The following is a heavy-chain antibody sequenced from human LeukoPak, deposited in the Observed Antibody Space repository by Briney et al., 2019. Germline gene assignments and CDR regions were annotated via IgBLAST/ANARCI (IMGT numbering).Heavy chain of an antibody. CDR3: ARGGPSGWLYYFDY. V-gene: IGHV1-8*01. Sequence: ATVKVSCKASGYTFTSYDINWVRQATGQGLEWMGWMNPNSGNTGYAQKFQGRVTMTRNTSISTAYMELSSLRSEDTAVYYCARGGPSGWLYYFDYWGQGTLVTVSS. J-gene: IGHJ4*02. CDR1: GYTFTSYD. CDR2: MNPNSGNT. D-gene: IGHD6-19*01.